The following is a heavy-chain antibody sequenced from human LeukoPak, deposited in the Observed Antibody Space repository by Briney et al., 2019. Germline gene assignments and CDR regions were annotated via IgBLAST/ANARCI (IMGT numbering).Heavy chain of an antibody. CDR2: ISGSGGST. CDR3: AKESGYDRYNWFDP. J-gene: IGHJ5*02. V-gene: IGHV3-23*01. D-gene: IGHD5-12*01. Sequence: PGGSLRLSCAASGFTFSSYAMSWVRQAPGKGLEWVSAISGSGGSTYYADSVKGRITISRDNSKNTLYLQMNSLRAEDTAVYCCAKESGYDRYNWFDPWGQGTLVTVSS. CDR1: GFTFSSYA.